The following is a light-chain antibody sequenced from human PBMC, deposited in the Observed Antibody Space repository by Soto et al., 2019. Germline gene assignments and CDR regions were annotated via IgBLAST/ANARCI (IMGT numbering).Light chain of an antibody. CDR1: SSNVGAGYD. J-gene: IGLJ1*01. V-gene: IGLV1-40*01. CDR2: GDS. CDR3: QSNDNGLSGSDA. Sequence: PSVSGAPGQRVTISCTGSSSNVGAGYDVNWYQQLPETAPKLLIFGDSNRPSGVPDRFSGSKSGTSASLVITGLQADAEADYYCQSNDNGLSGSDAFGNGTKVTVL.